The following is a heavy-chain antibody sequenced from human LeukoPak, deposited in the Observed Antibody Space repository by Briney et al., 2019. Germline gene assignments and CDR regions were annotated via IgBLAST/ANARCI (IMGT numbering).Heavy chain of an antibody. J-gene: IGHJ4*02. Sequence: SETLSLTCAVYGGSFSGYYWSWIRQPPGKGPEWIGEINHSGSTNYNPSLKSRVTISVDTSKNQFSLKLSSVTAADTAVYYCARLRGDSSGYLREPKYYFDYWGQGTLVTVSS. CDR3: ARLRGDSSGYLREPKYYFDY. V-gene: IGHV4-34*01. D-gene: IGHD3-22*01. CDR1: GGSFSGYY. CDR2: INHSGST.